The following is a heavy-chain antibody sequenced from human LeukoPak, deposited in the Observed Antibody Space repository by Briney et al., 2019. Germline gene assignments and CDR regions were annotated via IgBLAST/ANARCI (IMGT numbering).Heavy chain of an antibody. CDR1: GGSISNYY. CDR2: IYYTGNT. J-gene: IGHJ5*02. CDR3: AKEPTMVRGLSWFDP. Sequence: SETLSLTRTVSGGSISNYYWSWIRQPPGKGLEWIGSIYYTGNTNYNPSLKSRVTISVDMSKNQFSLKLSSVTAADTAVFYCAKEPTMVRGLSWFDPWGQGTLVTVSS. D-gene: IGHD3-10*01. V-gene: IGHV4-59*01.